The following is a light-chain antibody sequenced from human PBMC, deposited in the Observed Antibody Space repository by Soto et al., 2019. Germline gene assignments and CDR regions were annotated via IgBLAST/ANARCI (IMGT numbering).Light chain of an antibody. J-gene: IGKJ2*01. CDR2: AAS. CDR1: QTISSY. Sequence: DIQMTQSPSSLSASVGDRVTITCRASQTISSYLNWYQQNPGKAPKLLIYAASSLQSGVPSRFSGRGSGTDFTLTLSRLQPEDFANYYCQQSYSTPYTFGQGTKLDIK. V-gene: IGKV1-39*01. CDR3: QQSYSTPYT.